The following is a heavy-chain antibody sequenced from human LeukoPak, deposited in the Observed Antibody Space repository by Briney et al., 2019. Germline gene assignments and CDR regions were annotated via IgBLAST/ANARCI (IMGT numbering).Heavy chain of an antibody. CDR2: IYYSGST. CDR3: ARGKDYYDSSGYYGDFDY. CDR1: GGSISSGDYY. V-gene: IGHV4-61*08. J-gene: IGHJ4*02. Sequence: SETLSLTCTVSGGSISSGDYYWSWIRQPPGKGLEWIGYIYYSGSTNYNPSLKSRVTISVDTSKNQFSLKLSSVTAADTAVYYCARGKDYYDSSGYYGDFDYWGQGTLVTVSS. D-gene: IGHD3-22*01.